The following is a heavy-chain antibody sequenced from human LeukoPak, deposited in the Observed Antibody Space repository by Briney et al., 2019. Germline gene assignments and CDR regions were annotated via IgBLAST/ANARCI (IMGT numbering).Heavy chain of an antibody. CDR2: ISGGGGKT. Sequence: GRSLRLSCAASGFTSSSYAMSSVRHAPGKGLEWVSAISGGGGKTYYTDSVKGRFTISRDNSKNMLYLQMNSLRAEDTAVYYCAKETDRPAGVFENWGQGTRVTVSS. CDR1: GFTSSSYA. J-gene: IGHJ4*02. D-gene: IGHD1-1*01. CDR3: AKETDRPAGVFEN. V-gene: IGHV3-23*01.